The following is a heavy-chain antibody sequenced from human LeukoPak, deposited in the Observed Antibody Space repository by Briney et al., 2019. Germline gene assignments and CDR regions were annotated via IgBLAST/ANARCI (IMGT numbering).Heavy chain of an antibody. CDR3: ARSPMARGGNDY. V-gene: IGHV3-74*01. D-gene: IGHD3-10*01. CDR1: GFTFSSYW. Sequence: GGSLRLSCAASGFTFSSYWMHWVRQVPGKGLVWVSRINNDGTNTSYADSVRGRFSISRDNAKNTVYLQMNSVRGDDTAVYYCARSPMARGGNDYWGQGILVTVSS. J-gene: IGHJ4*02. CDR2: INNDGTNT.